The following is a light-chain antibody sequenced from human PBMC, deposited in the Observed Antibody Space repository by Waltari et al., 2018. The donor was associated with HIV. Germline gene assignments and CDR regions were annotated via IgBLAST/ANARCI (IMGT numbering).Light chain of an antibody. CDR2: GAS. CDR1: QSVSSN. Sequence: EIVMQQTPATLSVSPGERATLSCRARQSVSSNLAWDQQRPGQRPRLLTYGASARATGIPARFSSSGSGTEYTLNISCLQSEDFAVYYCRQDNNWPPSITFGHGTRLEIK. CDR3: RQDNNWPPSIT. V-gene: IGKV3-15*01. J-gene: IGKJ5*01.